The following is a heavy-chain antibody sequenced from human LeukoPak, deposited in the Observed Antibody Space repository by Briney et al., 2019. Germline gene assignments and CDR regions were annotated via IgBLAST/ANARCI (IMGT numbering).Heavy chain of an antibody. CDR2: IYYSGAI. J-gene: IGHJ4*02. Sequence: SETLSLTCTVSGDSMRSYFWSWIRQPPGKGLEWIGYIYYSGAINYNPFLKSRVTISVDASKNKFSLNLNSVTAADTAVYYCARHPPPRNNGYEGFIDNWGQGTLVIVSS. CDR3: ARHPPPRNNGYEGFIDN. V-gene: IGHV4-59*08. CDR1: GDSMRSYF. D-gene: IGHD5-12*01.